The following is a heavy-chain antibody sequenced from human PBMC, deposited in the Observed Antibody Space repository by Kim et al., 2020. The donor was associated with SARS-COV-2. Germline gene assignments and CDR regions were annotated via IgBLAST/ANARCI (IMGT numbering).Heavy chain of an antibody. CDR2: IKSKTDGGTT. V-gene: IGHV3-15*01. J-gene: IGHJ4*02. D-gene: IGHD3-16*02. CDR1: GFTFSNAW. Sequence: GGSLRLSCAASGFTFSNAWMSWVRQAPGKGLEWVGRIKSKTDGGTTDYAAPVKGRFTISRDDSKNTLYLQMNSLKTEDTAVYYCTTPWGLHLGELSFDYWGQGTLVTVSS. CDR3: TTPWGLHLGELSFDY.